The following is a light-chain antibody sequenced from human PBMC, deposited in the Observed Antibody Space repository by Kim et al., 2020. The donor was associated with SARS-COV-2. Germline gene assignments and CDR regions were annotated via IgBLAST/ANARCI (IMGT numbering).Light chain of an antibody. CDR3: QQYDA. Sequence: AIRITQSPSSLSASTGDRVTITCRACQGISSYLAWYQQKPGKAPKLLIYAASTLQSGVPSRFSGSGSGTDFTLTISCLQSEDFATYYCQQYDAFGGGTKVEI. CDR2: AAS. V-gene: IGKV1-8*01. CDR1: QGISSY. J-gene: IGKJ4*01.